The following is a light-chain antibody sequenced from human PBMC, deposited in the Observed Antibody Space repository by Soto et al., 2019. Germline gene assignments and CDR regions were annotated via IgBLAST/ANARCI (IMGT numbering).Light chain of an antibody. Sequence: QSALTQPPSASGSPGQSVAISCTGTSSDVGGYNYVSWYQQHPGKAPKLMIYEVNKRPSGVPYRFSGSKSGNTASLTVSGLQEEDDADYYCSSDGGSSIVFGGGTKLTVL. CDR3: SSDGGSSIV. CDR1: SSDVGGYNY. J-gene: IGLJ2*01. V-gene: IGLV2-8*01. CDR2: EVN.